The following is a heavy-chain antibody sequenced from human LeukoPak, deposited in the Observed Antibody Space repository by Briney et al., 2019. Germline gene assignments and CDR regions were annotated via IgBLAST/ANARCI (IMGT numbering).Heavy chain of an antibody. D-gene: IGHD2-2*02. CDR3: ARGGYCSSTSCYRSYYYGMDV. CDR1: GGSFSGDY. Sequence: PSETLSLTCAVYGGSFSGDYWSWIRQPPGKGLEWIGEINHSGSTNYNPSLKSRVTISVDTSKNQFSLKLSSVTAADTAVYYCARGGYCSSTSCYRSYYYGMDVWGQGTTVTVSS. V-gene: IGHV4-34*01. J-gene: IGHJ6*02. CDR2: INHSGST.